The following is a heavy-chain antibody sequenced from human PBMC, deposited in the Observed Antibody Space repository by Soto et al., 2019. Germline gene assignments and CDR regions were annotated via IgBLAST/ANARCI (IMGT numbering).Heavy chain of an antibody. CDR3: AGEGPPGLN. V-gene: IGHV1-18*01. CDR2: ISGYNGNT. D-gene: IGHD6-25*01. Sequence: QVQLVQSGAEVKKPGASVKVSCKASGYTFTSYYISWVRQAPGQGLEWMGWISGYNGNTNYAQKLQGRVTMTTDTPTTPAYRERGSRESDATAVYYCAGEGPPGLNWGQGTLSPSPQ. CDR1: GYTFTSYY. J-gene: IGHJ4*02.